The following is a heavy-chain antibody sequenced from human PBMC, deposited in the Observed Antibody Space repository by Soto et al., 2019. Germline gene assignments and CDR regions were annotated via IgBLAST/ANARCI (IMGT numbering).Heavy chain of an antibody. CDR2: ISYDGSNK. Sequence: PGGSLRLSCAASGFTFSSYGMHWVRQAPGKGLEWVAVISYDGSNKYYADSVKGRFTISRDNSKNTLYLQMNSLRAEDTAVYYCAKGFRAYINGQLDYWGQGPLVTVSS. V-gene: IGHV3-30*18. CDR1: GFTFSSYG. J-gene: IGHJ4*02. CDR3: AKGFRAYINGQLDY. D-gene: IGHD5-18*01.